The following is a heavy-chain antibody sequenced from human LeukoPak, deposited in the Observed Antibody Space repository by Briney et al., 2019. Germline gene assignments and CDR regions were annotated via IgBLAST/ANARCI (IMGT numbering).Heavy chain of an antibody. CDR2: ISSSGSTI. CDR1: GFTFSSYE. D-gene: IGHD3-10*01. J-gene: IGHJ4*02. Sequence: GGSLRLSCAASGFTFSSYEMNWVRQAPGKGLEWVSYISSSGSTIYYADSVKGRFTISRDNAKNSLYLQMNSLRAEDTAVYYCARDGTPLLWFGEITPKYYFDYWGQGTLVTVSS. CDR3: ARDGTPLLWFGEITPKYYFDY. V-gene: IGHV3-48*03.